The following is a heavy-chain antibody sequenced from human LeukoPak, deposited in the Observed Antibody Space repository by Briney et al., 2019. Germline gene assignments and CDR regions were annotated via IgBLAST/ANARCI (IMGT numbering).Heavy chain of an antibody. CDR3: ASYQGREAVYYYGMDV. Sequence: SETLSLTCTVSGGSISSSSYYWGWIRQPPGKGLEWIGSIYYSGSTYYNPSLKSRVTISVDTSKNQFSLKLSSVTAADTAVYYCASYQGREAVYYYGMDVWGQGTTVTVSS. D-gene: IGHD2-2*01. V-gene: IGHV4-39*01. J-gene: IGHJ6*02. CDR1: GGSISSSSYY. CDR2: IYYSGST.